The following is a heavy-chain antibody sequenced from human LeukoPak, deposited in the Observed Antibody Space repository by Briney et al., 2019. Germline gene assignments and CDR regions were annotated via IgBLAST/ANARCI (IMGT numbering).Heavy chain of an antibody. Sequence: GGSLRLSCAVSGFTFSSYWMHWVRQAPGKGLVWVSRINSDGSSTKYADSVKGRFTISRDNAKNTLYLQMNSLRAEDTAVYYCALIAVAGPFDYWGQGTLVTVSS. V-gene: IGHV3-74*01. CDR1: GFTFSSYW. J-gene: IGHJ4*02. D-gene: IGHD6-19*01. CDR2: INSDGSST. CDR3: ALIAVAGPFDY.